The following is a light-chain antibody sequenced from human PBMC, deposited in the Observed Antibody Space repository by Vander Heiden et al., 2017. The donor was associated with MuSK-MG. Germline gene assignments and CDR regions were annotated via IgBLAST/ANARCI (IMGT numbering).Light chain of an antibody. Sequence: SYELTQPLSVSVALGQTARITCGGNNIGSKNLHWYQQKPGQDPVLVIYRDSNRPAGIPERFSGSNSGNTATLTISRAQAGDEADYYCQVWDSSSYVFGTGTKVTVL. CDR3: QVWDSSSYV. J-gene: IGLJ1*01. CDR1: NIGSKN. V-gene: IGLV3-9*01. CDR2: RDS.